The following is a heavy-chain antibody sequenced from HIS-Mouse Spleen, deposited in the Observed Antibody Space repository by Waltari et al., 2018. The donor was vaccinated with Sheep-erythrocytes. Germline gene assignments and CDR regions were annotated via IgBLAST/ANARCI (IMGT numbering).Heavy chain of an antibody. V-gene: IGHV3-23*01. Sequence: EVQLLESGGGLVQPGGSLRLSCAASGFTFSSYAMSWVRQAPGKGREGCSAIRGGGGSTYSADAVKGRFTISRDNSKNTLYLQMNSLRAEDTAVYYCAKRRTGDGGLDYWSQGTLVTVSS. CDR3: AKRRTGDGGLDY. CDR2: IRGGGGST. CDR1: GFTFSSYA. D-gene: IGHD7-27*01. J-gene: IGHJ4*02.